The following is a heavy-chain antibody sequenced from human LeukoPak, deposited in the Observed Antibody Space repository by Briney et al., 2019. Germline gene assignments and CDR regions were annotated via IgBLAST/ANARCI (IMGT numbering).Heavy chain of an antibody. CDR1: GYTFSNYV. V-gene: IGHV1-18*01. CDR2: ISTYTGNS. D-gene: IGHD4-17*01. CDR3: ARTMTTGTTHGELDF. Sequence: GASVKVSCKASGYTFSNYVLTWVRQAPGQGLEWMGRISTYTGNSNYAQKFQDRVTMTTDISTSTAYMELRNLSSDDTAVYYCARTMTTGTTHGELDFWGQGTLVTVSS. J-gene: IGHJ4*02.